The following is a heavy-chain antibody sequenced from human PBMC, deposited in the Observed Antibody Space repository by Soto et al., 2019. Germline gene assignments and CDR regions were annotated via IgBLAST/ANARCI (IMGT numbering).Heavy chain of an antibody. CDR1: GYIFTNYD. CDR2: VSGYTGNT. V-gene: IGHV1-18*01. J-gene: IGHJ6*02. CDR3: ARFGLAPYYYYGVDV. D-gene: IGHD3-16*01. Sequence: QVQLVQSETEVKKPGASVKVSCKASGYIFTNYDLTCVRQAPGQGLEWMGRVSGYTGNTKYAQKFQDRAPMTTDTPMSTVYIELRSLRSDDTAVYSCARFGLAPYYYYGVDVWGQGTTVFVS.